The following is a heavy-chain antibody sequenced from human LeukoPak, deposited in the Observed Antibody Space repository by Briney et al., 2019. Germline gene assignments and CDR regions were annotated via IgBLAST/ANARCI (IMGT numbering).Heavy chain of an antibody. D-gene: IGHD2/OR15-2a*01. CDR1: GYSISSDYY. CDR2: IYNSGST. CDR3: ARGRQYLNWFDP. J-gene: IGHJ5*02. V-gene: IGHV4-38-2*02. Sequence: SETLSLTCTVSGYSISSDYYWGWIRQPPGKGLEWIGSIYNSGSTYYNPSLKSRVTISVDTSKNQFSLKLSSVTAADTAVYYCARGRQYLNWFDPWGQGTLVTVSS.